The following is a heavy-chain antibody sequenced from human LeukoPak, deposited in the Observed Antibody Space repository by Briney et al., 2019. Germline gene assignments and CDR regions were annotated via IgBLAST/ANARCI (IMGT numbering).Heavy chain of an antibody. D-gene: IGHD6-6*01. CDR2: ISSSGDIM. J-gene: IGHJ4*02. Sequence: GGSLRLSCAASGFSFSSYEMNWVRQAPGKGLEWVSYISSSGDIMYSADSVKGRFTISRDNAKNSLYLQMNSLRAEDTAIHYFSSQYSSSSVVDYWGQGTLVTVSS. CDR1: GFSFSSYE. CDR3: SSQYSSSSVVDY. V-gene: IGHV3-48*03.